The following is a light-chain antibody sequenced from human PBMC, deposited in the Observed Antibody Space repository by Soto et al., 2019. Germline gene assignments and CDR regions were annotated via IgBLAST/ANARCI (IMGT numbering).Light chain of an antibody. V-gene: IGKV1-5*03. Sequence: DIHMTQSPSSLSAYVGDRVSITCRASQSISSWLAWYQQKPGKAPKLLIYKASTLESGVPSNFSGSGSGTEFTLTISSLQPEDFATYYCQQYNSYPWTFGQGTKVDI. CDR3: QQYNSYPWT. CDR1: QSISSW. CDR2: KAS. J-gene: IGKJ1*01.